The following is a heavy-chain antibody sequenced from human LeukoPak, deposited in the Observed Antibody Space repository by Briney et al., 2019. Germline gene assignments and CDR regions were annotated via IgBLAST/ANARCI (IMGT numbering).Heavy chain of an antibody. D-gene: IGHD3-22*01. CDR2: ITSNGGSI. J-gene: IGHJ4*02. V-gene: IGHV3-20*04. Sequence: GGSLRLSCAASGFTFGDYAMSWVRQAPGKGLEWVSGITSNGGSIAYADSVKGRFTISRDNAKNSLYLQMSSLRAEDTALYYCARDQPSYYYDSSGYYSDYWGQGTLVTVSS. CDR1: GFTFGDYA. CDR3: ARDQPSYYYDSSGYYSDY.